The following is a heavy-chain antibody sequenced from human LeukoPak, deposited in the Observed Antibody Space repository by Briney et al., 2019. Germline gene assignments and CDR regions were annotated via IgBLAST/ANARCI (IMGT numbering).Heavy chain of an antibody. CDR1: GYSISSGYY. CDR2: IYYSGST. CDR3: ASLYFWSGYYAFDY. Sequence: SETLSLTCAVSGYSISSGYYWGWIRQPPGKGLEWIGSIYYSGSTYYNPSLKSRVTISVDTSKNQFSLKLSSVTAADTAVYYCASLYFWSGYYAFDYWGQGTLVTVSS. J-gene: IGHJ4*02. V-gene: IGHV4-38-2*01. D-gene: IGHD3-3*01.